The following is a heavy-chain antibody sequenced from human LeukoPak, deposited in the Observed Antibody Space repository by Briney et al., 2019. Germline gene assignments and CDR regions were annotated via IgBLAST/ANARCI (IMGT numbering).Heavy chain of an antibody. CDR3: AREELLWFGERNAFDI. D-gene: IGHD3-10*01. CDR1: GYTFTSYG. CDR2: ISAYNGNT. Sequence: ASVKVSCKASGYTFTSYGISWVRQAPGQGLEWMGWISAYNGNTNYAQKLQGRVTMTTDTSTSTAYMELRSLRSDDTAVYYCAREELLWFGERNAFDIWGQGTMVTVSS. J-gene: IGHJ3*02. V-gene: IGHV1-18*01.